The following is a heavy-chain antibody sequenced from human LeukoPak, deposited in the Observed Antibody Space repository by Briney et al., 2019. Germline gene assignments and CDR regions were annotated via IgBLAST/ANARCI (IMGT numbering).Heavy chain of an antibody. Sequence: GGSLRLSCAASGFTFDDYAMHWVHQAPGKGLEWVSLISGDGGSTYYADSVKGRFTISRDNSKNSLYLQMNSLRTEDTALYYCAKGRIYYGSGNSPLFDYWGQGTLVTVSS. D-gene: IGHD3-10*01. V-gene: IGHV3-43*02. CDR2: ISGDGGST. CDR3: AKGRIYYGSGNSPLFDY. CDR1: GFTFDDYA. J-gene: IGHJ4*02.